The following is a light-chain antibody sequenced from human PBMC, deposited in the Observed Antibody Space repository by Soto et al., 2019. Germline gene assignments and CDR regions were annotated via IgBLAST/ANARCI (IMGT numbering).Light chain of an antibody. V-gene: IGKV1-5*03. Sequence: DIQMTQSPSTLSASVGDRVTITCRASQSISSWLAWYQQKPGKAPKLLLYKASSLESGVPPRLSGSGSGTEFTLTISSLQADDFAAYYCQQYNSYWTFGQGTKVEIK. J-gene: IGKJ1*01. CDR3: QQYNSYWT. CDR2: KAS. CDR1: QSISSW.